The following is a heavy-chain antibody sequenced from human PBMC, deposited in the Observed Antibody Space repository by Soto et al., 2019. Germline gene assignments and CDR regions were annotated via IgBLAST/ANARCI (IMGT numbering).Heavy chain of an antibody. CDR1: GGTFSSYA. CDR2: IIPIFGTA. D-gene: IGHD2-21*02. Sequence: ASVKVSCKASGGTFSSYAISWVRQAPGQGLEWMGGIIPIFGTANYAQKFQGRVTITADESTSTAYMELSSLRSEDTAVYYCARDELNGGVVTFFDYWGQGTLVTVSS. V-gene: IGHV1-69*13. J-gene: IGHJ4*02. CDR3: ARDELNGGVVTFFDY.